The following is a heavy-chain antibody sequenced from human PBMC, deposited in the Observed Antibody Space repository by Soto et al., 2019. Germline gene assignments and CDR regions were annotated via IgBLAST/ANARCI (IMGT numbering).Heavy chain of an antibody. V-gene: IGHV3-33*01. J-gene: IGHJ6*02. Sequence: PGGSLRLSCAASGFTFSSDGMHWVRQAPGKGLEWVAVIWYDGSNKYYADSVKGRFTISRDNSKNTLYLQMDSLRAEDTAVYYCARDRVHSSGEYYYYGMDVWGQGTTVTVSS. D-gene: IGHD6-19*01. CDR3: ARDRVHSSGEYYYYGMDV. CDR2: IWYDGSNK. CDR1: GFTFSSDG.